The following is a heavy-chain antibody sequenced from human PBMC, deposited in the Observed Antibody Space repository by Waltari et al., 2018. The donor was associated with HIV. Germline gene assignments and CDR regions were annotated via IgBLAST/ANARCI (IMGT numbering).Heavy chain of an antibody. V-gene: IGHV3-30*02. J-gene: IGHJ4*02. CDR1: GFSSSNYG. CDR3: AKAPHHYDSSGPVY. D-gene: IGHD3-22*01. CDR2: IRYDGTNK. Sequence: QVQLVESGGGVVQPGGSLRLSCTGSGFSSSNYGLYWVSQAPGKGLQWVAFIRYDGTNKYYADSVKGRFIISRDNSKNTLSLQMHSLRAEDTAVYYCAKAPHHYDSSGPVYWGQGTLVTVSS.